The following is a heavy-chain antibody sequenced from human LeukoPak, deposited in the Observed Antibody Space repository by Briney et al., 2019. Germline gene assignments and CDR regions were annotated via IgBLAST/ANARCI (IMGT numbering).Heavy chain of an antibody. Sequence: PGRSLRLSCAASGFTFDDYAMHWVRQAPGKGLEWVSGISWNSGSTSYADSVKGRFTISRDNAKNTLYLQMNSLRAEDTAVYYCTREDSGFSSGWDDAFDIWGQGTMVTVSS. D-gene: IGHD6-19*01. V-gene: IGHV3-9*01. CDR1: GFTFDDYA. CDR2: ISWNSGST. J-gene: IGHJ3*02. CDR3: TREDSGFSSGWDDAFDI.